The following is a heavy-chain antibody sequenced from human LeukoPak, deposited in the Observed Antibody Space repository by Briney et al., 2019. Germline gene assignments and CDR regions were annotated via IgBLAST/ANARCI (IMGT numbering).Heavy chain of an antibody. J-gene: IGHJ4*02. CDR3: ARKGEWELLDY. Sequence: SETLSLTCTVSGGSISSSSYYWGWIRQPPGKGLEWIGSIYYSGSTYYNPSLKSRVTISVDTSKNQFSLKLSSVTAADTAVYYCARKGEWELLDYWGQGTLVTVSS. CDR2: IYYSGST. D-gene: IGHD1-26*01. V-gene: IGHV4-39*07. CDR1: GGSISSSSYY.